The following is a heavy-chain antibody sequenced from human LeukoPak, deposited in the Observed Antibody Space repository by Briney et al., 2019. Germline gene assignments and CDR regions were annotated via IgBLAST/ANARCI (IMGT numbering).Heavy chain of an antibody. J-gene: IGHJ4*02. D-gene: IGHD2-2*01. CDR1: GFTFSNYA. Sequence: GGSLRLSCAASGFTFSNYAMSWFRQAPGKGLEWVGFIRSKAYGGTTEYAASVKGRFTISRDDSKSIAYLQMNSLKTEDTAVYYCTRDLGRLYYFDYWGQGTLVTVSS. V-gene: IGHV3-49*03. CDR3: TRDLGRLYYFDY. CDR2: IRSKAYGGTT.